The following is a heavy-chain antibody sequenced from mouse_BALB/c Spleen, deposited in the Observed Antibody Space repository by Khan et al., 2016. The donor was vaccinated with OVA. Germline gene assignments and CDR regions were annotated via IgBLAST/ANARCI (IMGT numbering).Heavy chain of an antibody. CDR2: INTYTGEP. D-gene: IGHD6-2*01. Sequence: QIQLVQSGPELKKPGETVKISCKASGYTFTNYGMNWVKQAPGKGLKWMGWINTYTGEPTYADDFKGRFAFSLETSASTAYLQINNLKNEDTATYYCARHLCFCYGMGYWGQGTSVTVSS. CDR1: GYTFTNYG. CDR3: ARHLCFCYGMGY. J-gene: IGHJ4*01. V-gene: IGHV9-3-1*01.